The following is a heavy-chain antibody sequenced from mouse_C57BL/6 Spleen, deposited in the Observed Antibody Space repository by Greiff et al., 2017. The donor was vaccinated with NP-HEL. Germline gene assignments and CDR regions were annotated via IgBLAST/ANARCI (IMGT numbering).Heavy chain of an antibody. CDR1: GYTFTSYW. Sequence: QVQLQQPGAELVRPGSSVKLSCKASGYTFTSYWMHWVKQRPIQGLEWIGNIDPSDSETHYNQKFKDKATLTVDKSSSTAYMQLSSLTSEDSAVYYCAMSHYYGSSSYFDYWGQGTTLTVSS. CDR2: IDPSDSET. CDR3: AMSHYYGSSSYFDY. J-gene: IGHJ2*01. D-gene: IGHD1-1*01. V-gene: IGHV1-52*01.